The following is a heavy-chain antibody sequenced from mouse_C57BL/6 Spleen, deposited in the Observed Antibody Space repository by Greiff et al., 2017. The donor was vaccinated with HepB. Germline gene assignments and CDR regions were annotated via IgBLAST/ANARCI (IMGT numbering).Heavy chain of an antibody. J-gene: IGHJ2*01. V-gene: IGHV1-52*01. CDR1: GYTFTSYW. CDR3: ARRGITPYFDY. D-gene: IGHD1-1*01. Sequence: QVQLKQPGAELVRPGSSVKLSCKASGYTFTSYWMHWVKQRPIQGLEWIGNIDPSDSETHYNQKFKDKATLTVDKSSSTAYMQLSSLTSEDAAVYYCARRGITPYFDYWGQGTTLTVSS. CDR2: IDPSDSET.